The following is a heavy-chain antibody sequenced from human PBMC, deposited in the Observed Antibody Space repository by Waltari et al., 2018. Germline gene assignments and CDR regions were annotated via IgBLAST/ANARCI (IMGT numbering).Heavy chain of an antibody. CDR1: GGSFSTHA. Sequence: QVQLVQSGAELKKPGSSVTVSCKVSGGSFSTHALTWVRQAPGQGLECMGGIISRCGTANYAQRIKDRGTINTDESMTTAYMHLSSLTSDDTAVYYCARGGLYGQQLLESAFEIWGQGTKVTVSS. CDR2: IISRCGTA. D-gene: IGHD6-13*01. CDR3: ARGGLYGQQLLESAFEI. J-gene: IGHJ3*02. V-gene: IGHV1-69*05.